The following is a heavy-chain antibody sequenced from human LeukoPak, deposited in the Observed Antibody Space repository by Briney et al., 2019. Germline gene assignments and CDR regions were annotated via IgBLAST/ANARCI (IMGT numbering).Heavy chain of an antibody. V-gene: IGHV4-38-2*02. CDR1: GYSISSGYY. D-gene: IGHD3-9*01. Sequence: PSETLSLTCTVSGYSISSGYYWGWIRQPPGKGLEWIGSIYHSGSTYYNPSLKSRVTISVDTSKNQFSLKLSSVTAADTAVYYCAAAQDYDILTGYSLRNFDYWGQGTLVTVSS. J-gene: IGHJ4*02. CDR2: IYHSGST. CDR3: AAAQDYDILTGYSLRNFDY.